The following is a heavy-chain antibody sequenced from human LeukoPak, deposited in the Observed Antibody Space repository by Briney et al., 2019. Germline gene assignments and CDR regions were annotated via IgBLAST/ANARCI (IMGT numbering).Heavy chain of an antibody. CDR3: ARASAALDAFDI. CDR2: INPSGGST. D-gene: IGHD6-13*01. J-gene: IGHJ3*02. V-gene: IGHV1-46*01. CDR1: GYTFTSYY. Sequence: ASVKVSCKVSGYTFTSYYMHWVRQAPGQGLEWMGIINPSGGSTSYAQKFQGRVTMTRDTSTSTVYMELSSLRSEDTAVYYCARASAALDAFDIWGQGTMVTVSS.